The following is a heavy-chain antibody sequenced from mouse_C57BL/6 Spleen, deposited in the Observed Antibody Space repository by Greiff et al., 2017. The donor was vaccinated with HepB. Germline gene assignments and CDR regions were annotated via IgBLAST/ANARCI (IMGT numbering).Heavy chain of an antibody. V-gene: IGHV5-4*01. CDR3: ARDGHFDWYFDV. CDR2: ISDGSSYT. Sequence: EVNLVESGGGLVKPGGSLKLSCAASGFTFSSYAMSWVRQTPEKRLEWVATISDGSSYTYYPDNVKGRFTISRDNAKNNLYLQMSHLKSEDTAMYYCARDGHFDWYFDVWGTGTTVTVSS. J-gene: IGHJ1*03. CDR1: GFTFSSYA. D-gene: IGHD3-1*01.